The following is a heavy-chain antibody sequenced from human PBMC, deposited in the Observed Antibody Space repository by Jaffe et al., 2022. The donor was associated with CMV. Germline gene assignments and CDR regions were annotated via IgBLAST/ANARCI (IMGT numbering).Heavy chain of an antibody. CDR1: GYTFTSYD. CDR2: MNPNSGNT. CDR3: ARCVYGYGYYYYYGMDV. J-gene: IGHJ6*02. Sequence: QVQLVQSGAEVKKPGASVKVSCKASGYTFTSYDINWVRQATGQGLEWMGWMNPNSGNTGYAQKFQGRVTMTRNTSISTAYMELSSLRSEDTAVYYCARCVYGYGYYYYYGMDVWGQGTTVTVSS. D-gene: IGHD5-18*01. V-gene: IGHV1-8*01.